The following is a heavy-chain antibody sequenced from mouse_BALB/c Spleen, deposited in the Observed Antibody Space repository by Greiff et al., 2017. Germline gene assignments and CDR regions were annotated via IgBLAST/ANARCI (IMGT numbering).Heavy chain of an antibody. CDR1: GFTFSSYG. V-gene: IGHV5-6-3*01. CDR2: INSNGGST. CDR3: AREGGLFAY. J-gene: IGHJ3*01. Sequence: EVKLQESGGGLVQPGGSLKLSCAASGFTFSSYGMSWVRQTPDKRLELVATINSNGGSTYYPDSVKGRFTISRDNAKNTLYLQMSSLKSEDTAMYYCAREGGLFAYWGQGTLVTVSA. D-gene: IGHD6-5*01.